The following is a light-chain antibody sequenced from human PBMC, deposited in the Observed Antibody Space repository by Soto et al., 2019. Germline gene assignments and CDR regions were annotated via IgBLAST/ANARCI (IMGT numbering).Light chain of an antibody. CDR1: SSDVGGYNY. Sequence: QSVLTQPASVSGSPGQSITISCTGTSSDVGGYNYVSWYQQHPVKAPKLMIYDVTNRPSGVSDRFSGSKSGNTASLTISGLQAEDEADYYCSSYTSSSDPYVFGTGTKVTVL. J-gene: IGLJ1*01. CDR2: DVT. CDR3: SSYTSSSDPYV. V-gene: IGLV2-14*01.